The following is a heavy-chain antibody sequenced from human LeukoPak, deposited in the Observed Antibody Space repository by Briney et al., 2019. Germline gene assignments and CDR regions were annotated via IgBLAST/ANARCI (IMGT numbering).Heavy chain of an antibody. CDR2: IYYSGST. D-gene: IGHD6-19*01. J-gene: IGHJ4*02. V-gene: IGHV4-59*08. CDR1: GGSISSYY. Sequence: SETLSLTCTVSGGSISSYYWSWFRQPPGKGLEWIGYIYYSGSTNYNPSLKSRVTISVDTSKNQFSLKLSSVTAADTAVYYCARIGIAVAGTYFDYWGQGTLVTVSS. CDR3: ARIGIAVAGTYFDY.